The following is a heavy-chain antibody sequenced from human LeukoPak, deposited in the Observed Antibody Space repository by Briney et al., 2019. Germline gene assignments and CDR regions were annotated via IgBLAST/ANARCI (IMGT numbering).Heavy chain of an antibody. V-gene: IGHV3-72*01. CDR3: IRSRDY. Sequence: GGSLRLSCAASGFTFNSYAMSWVRQAPGKGLEWLGRSRNKDNSYTTEYAASVKGRFTISRDDSKNSLYLQMNSLETEDTAIYYCIRSRDYWGQGTLVTVSS. CDR1: GFTFNSYA. CDR2: SRNKDNSYTT. J-gene: IGHJ4*02.